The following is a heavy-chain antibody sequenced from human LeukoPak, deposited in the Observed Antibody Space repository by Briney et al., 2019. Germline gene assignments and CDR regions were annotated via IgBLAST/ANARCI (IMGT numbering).Heavy chain of an antibody. J-gene: IGHJ4*02. CDR2: ISSSSSYI. D-gene: IGHD3-16*01. Sequence: KSGGSLRLSCAASGFTFSSYSMNWVRQAPGKGLEWVSSISSSSSYIYYADSVKGRFTISRDNAKNSLYLQMNSLRAEDTAVYYCGRDFGGVRVFDYGGQGPLVTVSS. CDR3: GRDFGGVRVFDY. CDR1: GFTFSSYS. V-gene: IGHV3-21*01.